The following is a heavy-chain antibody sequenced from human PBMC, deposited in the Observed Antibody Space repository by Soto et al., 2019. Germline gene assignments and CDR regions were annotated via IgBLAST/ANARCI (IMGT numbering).Heavy chain of an antibody. CDR1: GFTFANYG. Sequence: GGSLRFSGGTSGFTFANYGMGWVRQAPGKGLYWVSGISSSGRRTYYADSVKGRFTISRDNSKNTLYLQMDTLRADDTAVYYCAREGIAVAGCFDYWGQGTLVTVSS. CDR3: AREGIAVAGCFDY. CDR2: ISSSGRRT. J-gene: IGHJ4*02. D-gene: IGHD6-19*01. V-gene: IGHV3-23*01.